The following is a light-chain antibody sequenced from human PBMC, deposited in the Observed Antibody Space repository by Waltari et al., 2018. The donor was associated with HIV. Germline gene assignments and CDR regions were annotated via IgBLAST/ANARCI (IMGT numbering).Light chain of an antibody. V-gene: IGLV2-14*01. Sequence: QSALTQPASVSGSPGQSITISCTGTSSDVGGFNHVSWYQQHPGKAPKVMIYEVSKRPSGVSNRCSGSKSGNTASLTISGLQAEDEAVYYCSSYTSSSSPYVFGTGTEVAVL. CDR1: SSDVGGFNH. J-gene: IGLJ1*01. CDR3: SSYTSSSSPYV. CDR2: EVS.